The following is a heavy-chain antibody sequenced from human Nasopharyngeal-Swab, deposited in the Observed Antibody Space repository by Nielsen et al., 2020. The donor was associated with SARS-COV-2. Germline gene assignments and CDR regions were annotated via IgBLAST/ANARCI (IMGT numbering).Heavy chain of an antibody. J-gene: IGHJ4*02. Sequence: WIRQPPGKGLEWVALISYEGSNKYYADSVKGRFTISRDSSKNTLYLQMNSLRTEDTAVYYCARDSALFHIMVRGVMNYWGQGTLVTVSS. V-gene: IGHV3-30-3*01. D-gene: IGHD3-10*01. CDR2: ISYEGSNK. CDR3: ARDSALFHIMVRGVMNY.